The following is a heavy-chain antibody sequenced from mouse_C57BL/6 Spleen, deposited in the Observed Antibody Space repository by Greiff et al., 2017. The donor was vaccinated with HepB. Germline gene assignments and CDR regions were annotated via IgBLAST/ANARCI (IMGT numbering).Heavy chain of an antibody. CDR3: ARWEDSSGYHFAY. Sequence: QVQLQQPGAELVRPGSSVKLSCKASGYTFTSYWMHWVKQRPIQGLEWIGNIDPSDSETHYNQKFKDKATLTVDKSSSTAYMQLSSLTSEASAVYYCARWEDSSGYHFAYWGQGTLVTVSA. J-gene: IGHJ3*01. CDR1: GYTFTSYW. D-gene: IGHD3-2*02. V-gene: IGHV1-52*01. CDR2: IDPSDSET.